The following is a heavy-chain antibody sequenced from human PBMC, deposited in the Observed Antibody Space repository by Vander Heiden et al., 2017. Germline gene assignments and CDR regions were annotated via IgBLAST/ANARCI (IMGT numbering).Heavy chain of an antibody. Sequence: QVQLQESGPGLVQPSQPLSLTCTVSGGPISSGGYYWSWTRQHPGKGLEWIGYIYYSGSTYYNPSLKSRVTISVDTSKNQFSLKLSSVTAADTAVYYCARAFATGVWFDPWGQGTLVTVAS. CDR2: IYYSGST. D-gene: IGHD3-10*01. J-gene: IGHJ5*02. V-gene: IGHV4-31*03. CDR1: GGPISSGGYY. CDR3: ARAFATGVWFDP.